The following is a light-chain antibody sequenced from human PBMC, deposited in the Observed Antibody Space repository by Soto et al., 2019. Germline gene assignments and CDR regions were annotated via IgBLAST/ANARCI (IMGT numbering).Light chain of an antibody. CDR3: SSYAGNNYCAV. J-gene: IGLJ2*01. Sequence: QSVLTQPPSAAGSPGQSVTISCSGSSSDIGGYDYVSWYQQHPGKAPKLMIYEVTKRPSGVPDRFSGSKSGNAASLTVSGLQAEDEAVYYCSSYAGNNYCAVFGGGTQLTVL. V-gene: IGLV2-8*01. CDR2: EVT. CDR1: SSDIGGYDY.